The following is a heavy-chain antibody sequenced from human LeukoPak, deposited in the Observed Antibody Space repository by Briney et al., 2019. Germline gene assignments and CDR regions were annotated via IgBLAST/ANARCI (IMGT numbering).Heavy chain of an antibody. CDR3: ARLGIAAAEDY. D-gene: IGHD6-13*01. V-gene: IGHV4-39*07. J-gene: IGHJ4*02. CDR2: IYYSGST. Sequence: PSETLSLTCTVSGGSISSSSYYWGWIRQPPGKGLEWIGSIYYSGSTYYNPSLKSRVTISVDTSKNQFSLKLSSVTAADTAVYYCARLGIAAAEDYWGQGTLVTVSS. CDR1: GGSISSSSYY.